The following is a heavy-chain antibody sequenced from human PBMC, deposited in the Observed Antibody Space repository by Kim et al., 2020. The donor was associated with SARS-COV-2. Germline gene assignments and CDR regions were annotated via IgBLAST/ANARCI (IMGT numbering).Heavy chain of an antibody. CDR2: FYFGDSET. D-gene: IGHD1-26*01. V-gene: IGHV5-51*01. Sequence: GESLKISCQGSGYTFTDYYITWVRQVPGKGLEWMGVFYFGDSETRYSPSFQGQVTISADKSLTTAYLQWTSLRASDTAIYFCATRRGVGAIDASDVWGQGTMVTVSS. J-gene: IGHJ3*01. CDR1: GYTFTDYY. CDR3: ATRRGVGAIDASDV.